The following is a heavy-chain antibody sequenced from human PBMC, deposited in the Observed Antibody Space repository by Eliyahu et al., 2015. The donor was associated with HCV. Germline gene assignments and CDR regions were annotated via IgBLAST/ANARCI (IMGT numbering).Heavy chain of an antibody. CDR1: GFTFSSYA. CDR3: ARVLGPPYGMDV. D-gene: IGHD3-16*01. CDR2: ISYDGSNK. J-gene: IGHJ6*02. V-gene: IGHV3-30-3*01. Sequence: QVQLVESGGGVVQPGRSLRLSCAASGFTFSSYAMHWVRQAPGKGLGWVAVISYDGSNKYYADSVKGRFTISRDNSKNTLYLQMNSLRAEDTAVYYCARVLGPPYGMDVWGQGTTVTVSS.